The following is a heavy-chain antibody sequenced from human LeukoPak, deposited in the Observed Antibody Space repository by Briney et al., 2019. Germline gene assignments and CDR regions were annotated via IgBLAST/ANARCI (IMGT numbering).Heavy chain of an antibody. J-gene: IGHJ4*02. D-gene: IGHD5-24*01. V-gene: IGHV1-8*01. Sequence: ASVRVSCKASGYTFTSYDINWVRQAPGQGLEWMGWMNPNSGNTGYAQKFQGRVTMTRNTSISTAYMELSSLRSEDTAVYYCARRDKIKGFDYWGQGTLVTVSS. CDR1: GYTFTSYD. CDR3: ARRDKIKGFDY. CDR2: MNPNSGNT.